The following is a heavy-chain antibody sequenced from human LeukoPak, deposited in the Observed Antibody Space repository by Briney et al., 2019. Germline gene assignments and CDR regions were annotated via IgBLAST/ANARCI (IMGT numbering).Heavy chain of an antibody. D-gene: IGHD2-15*01. V-gene: IGHV3-30*03. CDR1: GFTFSSYG. Sequence: GGSLRLSCAASGFTFSSYGMHWVRQAPGKGLEWVAVISYDGSNKYYADSVKGRFTISRDNSKNTLYLQMNSLRAEDTAVYYCAIIVVVVAATGQPFDYWGQGTLVTVSS. J-gene: IGHJ4*02. CDR2: ISYDGSNK. CDR3: AIIVVVVAATGQPFDY.